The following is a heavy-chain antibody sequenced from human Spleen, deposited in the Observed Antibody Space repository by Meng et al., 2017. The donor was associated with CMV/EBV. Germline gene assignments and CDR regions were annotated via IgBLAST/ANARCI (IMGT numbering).Heavy chain of an antibody. J-gene: IGHJ4*02. CDR2: IRSKAYGGTT. CDR3: TRGPLDVVVPAAEPLIDY. CDR1: GFTFGDYA. Sequence: GGSLRLSCTASGFTFGDYAMSWVRQAPGKGLEWVSFIRSKAYGGTTEYAASVKGRFTISRDDSKTIAYLQMNSLKTEDTAIYYCTRGPLDVVVPAAEPLIDYWGQGTLVTVSS. V-gene: IGHV3-49*04. D-gene: IGHD2-2*01.